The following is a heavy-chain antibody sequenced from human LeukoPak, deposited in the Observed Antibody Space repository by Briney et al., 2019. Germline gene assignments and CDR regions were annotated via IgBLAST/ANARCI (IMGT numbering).Heavy chain of an antibody. J-gene: IGHJ6*03. CDR1: GSSISSGYY. Sequence: PSETLSLTCAVSGSSISSGYYGGWIRQPPGKGMEWIGSIYHSGSTYYNPSLKSRVTILVDTSKNQFSLKLSSVTAADTAVYYCARTQLAYYYYYMDVWGKGTSVTVSS. D-gene: IGHD5-18*01. CDR3: ARTQLAYYYYYMDV. V-gene: IGHV4-38-2*01. CDR2: IYHSGST.